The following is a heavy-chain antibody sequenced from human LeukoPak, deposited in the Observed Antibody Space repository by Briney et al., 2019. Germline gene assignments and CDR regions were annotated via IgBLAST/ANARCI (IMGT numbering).Heavy chain of an antibody. CDR3: ARDRIAAAGILDY. J-gene: IGHJ4*02. Sequence: SQTLSLTCTVSGGSISSGGYYWSWIRQHPGKGLEWIGYIYYGGSTYYNPSLKSRVTISVDTSKNQFSLKLSSVTAADTAVYYCARDRIAAAGILDYWGQGTLVTVSS. CDR2: IYYGGST. V-gene: IGHV4-31*03. CDR1: GGSISSGGYY. D-gene: IGHD6-13*01.